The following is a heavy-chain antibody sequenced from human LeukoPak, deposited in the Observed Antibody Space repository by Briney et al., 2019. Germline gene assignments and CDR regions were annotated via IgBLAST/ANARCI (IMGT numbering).Heavy chain of an antibody. CDR3: ATEYGYGYPRGLIGY. V-gene: IGHV1-69-2*01. CDR2: VDPKDGDT. D-gene: IGHD5-18*01. J-gene: IGHJ4*02. Sequence: ASVKISCKASGYTFTDYYMHWVQQAPGKGLEWMGLVDPKDGDTSYAEKFQGRFTITRDKSTDTAYMELSSLRSEDTAVYYCATEYGYGYPRGLIGYWGQGTLVTVSS. CDR1: GYTFTDYY.